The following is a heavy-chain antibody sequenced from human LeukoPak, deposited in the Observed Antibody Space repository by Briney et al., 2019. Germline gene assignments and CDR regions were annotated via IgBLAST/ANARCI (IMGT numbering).Heavy chain of an antibody. Sequence: GGSLRLSCAASGFTFSSYAMSWVRQAPGKGLEWVSALSGSGGSTYYADSVKGRFTISRDNSKNTLYLQMNSLRAEDTAVYYCAKDPYDILTGRNALDIWGQGTMVTVSS. J-gene: IGHJ3*02. CDR2: LSGSGGST. CDR3: AKDPYDILTGRNALDI. CDR1: GFTFSSYA. V-gene: IGHV3-23*01. D-gene: IGHD3-9*01.